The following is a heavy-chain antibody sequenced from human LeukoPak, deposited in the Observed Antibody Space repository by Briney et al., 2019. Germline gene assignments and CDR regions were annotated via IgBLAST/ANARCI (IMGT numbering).Heavy chain of an antibody. J-gene: IGHJ4*02. CDR1: GFTFSSHE. CDR2: ISGSGDTM. V-gene: IGHV3-48*03. D-gene: IGHD6-19*01. Sequence: GGSLRLSCAASGFTFSSHEMNWVRQAPGKGLEWLSYISGSGDTMYYADSVRGRFTISRDNAKNSLYQQMNSLRTEDSALYSCARGAVAGTPPVDYWGPGTLVTVSS. CDR3: ARGAVAGTPPVDY.